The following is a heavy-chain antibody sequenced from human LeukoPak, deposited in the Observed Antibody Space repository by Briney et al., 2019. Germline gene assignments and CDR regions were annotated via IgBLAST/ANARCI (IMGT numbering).Heavy chain of an antibody. Sequence: GGSLRLSCAASGFTFSDYYMSWIRQAPGKGLGWVSYISSSSSYTNYADSVKGRFTISRDNAKNSLYLQMNSLRAEDTAVYYCARDPATAMGLYYFDYWGQGTLVTVSS. V-gene: IGHV3-11*06. D-gene: IGHD5-18*01. CDR3: ARDPATAMGLYYFDY. CDR1: GFTFSDYY. CDR2: ISSSSSYT. J-gene: IGHJ4*02.